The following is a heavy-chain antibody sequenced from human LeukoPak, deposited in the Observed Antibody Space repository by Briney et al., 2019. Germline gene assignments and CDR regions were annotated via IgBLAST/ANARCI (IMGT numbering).Heavy chain of an antibody. D-gene: IGHD3-22*01. J-gene: IGHJ4*02. Sequence: GGSLRLSCAASGFTFGNAWMSWVRQAPGKGLEWVGRIKSKTDGGTIDYAAPVKGRFTISRDDPKNTLYLQMNSLKTEDTAVYYCATAWDYYDTSGYLYWGQGTLVTVSS. CDR2: IKSKTDGGTI. V-gene: IGHV3-15*01. CDR1: GFTFGNAW. CDR3: ATAWDYYDTSGYLY.